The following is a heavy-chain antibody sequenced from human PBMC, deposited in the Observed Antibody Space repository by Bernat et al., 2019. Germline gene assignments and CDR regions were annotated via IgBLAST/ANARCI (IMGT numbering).Heavy chain of an antibody. CDR1: GYTFTNYA. J-gene: IGHJ6*02. D-gene: IGHD2-2*01. V-gene: IGHV1-18*01. CDR3: ARDGGVVPAATLLGRYYYYGMDV. CDR2: ISAYNGNT. Sequence: QVQLVQSGAEVRKPGASVKVSCKASGYTFTNYAITWVRQAPGQGLEWMGWISAYNGNTNYAQKFQGWVTMTRDTSISTAYMELSRLRSDDTAVYYCARDGGVVPAATLLGRYYYYGMDVWGQGTTVTVSS.